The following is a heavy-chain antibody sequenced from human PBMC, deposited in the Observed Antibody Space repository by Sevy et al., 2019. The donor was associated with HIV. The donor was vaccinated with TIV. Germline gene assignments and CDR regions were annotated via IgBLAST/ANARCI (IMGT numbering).Heavy chain of an antibody. J-gene: IGHJ3*02. D-gene: IGHD3-10*01. CDR2: IKQDGGEK. CDR1: GFTFSSYW. V-gene: IGHV3-7*01. CDR3: ARYRVATYYYALGPANDAFDI. Sequence: GGSLRLSCAASGFTFSSYWMSWVRQAPGKGLEWVANIKQDGGEKYYVDSVKGRFTISRDNAKNSLYLQMNSLRAEGTAVYYCARYRVATYYYALGPANDAFDIWGQGTMVTVSS.